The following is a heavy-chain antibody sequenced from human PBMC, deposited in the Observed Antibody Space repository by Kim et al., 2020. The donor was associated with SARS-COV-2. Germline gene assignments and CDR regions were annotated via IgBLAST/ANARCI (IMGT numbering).Heavy chain of an antibody. CDR3: ARAPPIAAAGTYYYYGMDV. J-gene: IGHJ6*02. V-gene: IGHV4-34*01. CDR1: GGSFSGYY. CDR2: INHSGST. D-gene: IGHD6-13*01. Sequence: SETLSLTCAVYGGSFSGYYWSWIRQPPGKGLEWIGEINHSGSTNYNPSLKSRVTISVDTSKNQFSLKLSSVTAADTAVYYCARAPPIAAAGTYYYYGMDVWGQGTTVTVSS.